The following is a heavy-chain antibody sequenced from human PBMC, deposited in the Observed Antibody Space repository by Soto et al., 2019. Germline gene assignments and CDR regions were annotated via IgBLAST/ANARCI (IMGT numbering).Heavy chain of an antibody. CDR2: IIPIFGTA. D-gene: IGHD3-22*01. Sequence: ASVKVSCKASGGTFSSYAISWVRQAPGQGLEWMGGIIPIFGTANYAQKFQGRVTITADKSTSTAYMELSSLRSEDTAVYYCASATMNGAFDIWGQGTMVTVSS. V-gene: IGHV1-69*06. J-gene: IGHJ3*02. CDR1: GGTFSSYA. CDR3: ASATMNGAFDI.